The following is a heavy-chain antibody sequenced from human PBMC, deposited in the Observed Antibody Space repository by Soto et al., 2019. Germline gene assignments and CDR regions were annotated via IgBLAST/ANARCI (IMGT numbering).Heavy chain of an antibody. D-gene: IGHD5-12*01. Sequence: SETLSLTCTVSVASISNGGYYWSWIRQQPGKGLEWIGYIFYSGRTYYNPSLKSRVSISVDTSKNQFSLKLSSVTAADTAVYYCASSSRDGYNAVDYWGQGTLVTVSS. CDR3: ASSSRDGYNAVDY. J-gene: IGHJ4*02. CDR1: VASISNGGYY. V-gene: IGHV4-31*03. CDR2: IFYSGRT.